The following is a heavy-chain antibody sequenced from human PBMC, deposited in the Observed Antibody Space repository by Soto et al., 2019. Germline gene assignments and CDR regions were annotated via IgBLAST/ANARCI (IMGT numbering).Heavy chain of an antibody. CDR3: GRELSLALAAHSYSSVLDV. V-gene: IGHV3-30-3*01. CDR1: GFTFSTYA. D-gene: IGHD2-15*01. CDR2: ISYDGSNK. J-gene: IGHJ6*02. Sequence: QVQLVESGGGVVQPGRSLRLSCAASGFTFSTYAMHWVRQAPGKGLEWVAVISYDGSNKYYADSVKGRFTISRDNSKNTLNLQMTGRRARARAVYSWGRELSLALAAHSYSSVLDVWGQGPRVTFS.